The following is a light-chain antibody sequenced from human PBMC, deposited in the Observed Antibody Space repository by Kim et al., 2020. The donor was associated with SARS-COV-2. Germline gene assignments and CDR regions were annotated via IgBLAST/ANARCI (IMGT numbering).Light chain of an antibody. Sequence: EIVMTQSPATLSVSPGERVTLSCRASQSVSSNLAWYQQKPGQAPRLLIYGASTRATGIPGRFSGSGSGTEFTLTISSLQSEDFAVYYCQQYSHWPLTFGGGTKVDI. V-gene: IGKV3-15*01. CDR2: GAS. J-gene: IGKJ4*01. CDR1: QSVSSN. CDR3: QQYSHWPLT.